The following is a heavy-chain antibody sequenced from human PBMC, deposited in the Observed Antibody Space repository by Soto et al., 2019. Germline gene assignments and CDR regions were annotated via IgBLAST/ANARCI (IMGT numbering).Heavy chain of an antibody. CDR1: GGSISSSDNY. D-gene: IGHD1-26*01. CDR3: ARSRYSGSYFFDY. J-gene: IGHJ4*02. V-gene: IGHV4-30-4*01. CDR2: IHNSVST. Sequence: SETLSLTCTVSGGSISSSDNYGSWIRQPPVKGLEWIAYIHNSVSTHYNPSLKSRVTISVDTSKNQFSLKLSSVTAADTAVYYCARSRYSGSYFFDYWGQGILVT.